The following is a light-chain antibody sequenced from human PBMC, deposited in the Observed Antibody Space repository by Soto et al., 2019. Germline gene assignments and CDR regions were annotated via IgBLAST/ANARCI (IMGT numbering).Light chain of an antibody. CDR2: EVS. CDR3: SSYAGHAVGYV. CDR1: SGDVGRYNF. V-gene: IGLV2-8*01. Sequence: QSALTQPPSATGSLGQSVTISCTGTSGDVGRYNFVSWYQQQPGKAPKVIINEVSKRPSGVPDRFSGSKSGDTASLTVSGLQAEDEADYYCSSYAGHAVGYVFGGGTKVTVL. J-gene: IGLJ1*01.